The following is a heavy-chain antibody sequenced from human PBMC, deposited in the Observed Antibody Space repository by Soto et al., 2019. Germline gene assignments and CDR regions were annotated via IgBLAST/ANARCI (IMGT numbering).Heavy chain of an antibody. Sequence: ESGGGVVQPGRSLRLSCAASGFTFSSYGMHWVRQAPGKGLEWVAVISYDGSNKYYADSVKGRFTISRDNSKNTLYLQMNSLRAEDTAVYYCAKEGSSGWSIFLVDYWGQGTLVTVSS. CDR3: AKEGSSGWSIFLVDY. CDR1: GFTFSSYG. D-gene: IGHD6-19*01. CDR2: ISYDGSNK. J-gene: IGHJ4*02. V-gene: IGHV3-30*18.